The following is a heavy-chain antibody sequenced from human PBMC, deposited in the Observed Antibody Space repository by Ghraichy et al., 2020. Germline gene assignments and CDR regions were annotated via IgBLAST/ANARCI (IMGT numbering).Heavy chain of an antibody. D-gene: IGHD2-2*02. J-gene: IGHJ6*03. Sequence: SETLSLTCTVSGGSISSSSYYWGWIRQPPGKGLEWIGSIYYSGSTYYNPSLKSRVTISVDTSKNQFSLKLSSVTAADTAVYYCARVLVVVPAAIRYYYYYYMDVSGKGTTVTVTS. CDR1: GGSISSSSYY. CDR3: ARVLVVVPAAIRYYYYYYMDV. CDR2: IYYSGST. V-gene: IGHV4-39*07.